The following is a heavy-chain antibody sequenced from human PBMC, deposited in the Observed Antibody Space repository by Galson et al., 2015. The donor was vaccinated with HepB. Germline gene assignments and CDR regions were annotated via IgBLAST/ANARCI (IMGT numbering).Heavy chain of an antibody. D-gene: IGHD2-2*01. CDR2: ISAYNGNT. Sequence: SVKVSCKASGYTFTSYGISWVRQAPGQGLEWMGWISAYNGNTNYAQKLQGRVTMTTDTSTTTAYMELMSLRSDDTAVYYCARRVGYCSSTSCYHFDYWGQGTLVTVSS. V-gene: IGHV1-18*01. CDR1: GYTFTSYG. J-gene: IGHJ4*02. CDR3: ARRVGYCSSTSCYHFDY.